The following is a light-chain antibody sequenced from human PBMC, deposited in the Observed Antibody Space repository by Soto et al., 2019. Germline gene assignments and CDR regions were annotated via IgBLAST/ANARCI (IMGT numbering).Light chain of an antibody. V-gene: IGLV2-23*02. CDR3: SSYGGSRAV. Sequence: QSALTQPASVSGSPGQSITISCTGTSSDVGSHNLVSWYQQHPGQAPKLMIYEVSKRPLWVSARFSASKSGNTASLTISGLQAEDEADYYCSSYGGSRAVFGGGTQLTVL. CDR1: SSDVGSHNL. J-gene: IGLJ7*01. CDR2: EVS.